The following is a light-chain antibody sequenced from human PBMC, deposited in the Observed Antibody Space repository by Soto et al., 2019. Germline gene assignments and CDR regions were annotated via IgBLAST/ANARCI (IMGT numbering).Light chain of an antibody. CDR2: AAS. Sequence: DIQMTQSPPSLSASVGDTITITCRASQSISTYLDWYQVTPGKAPKVLIYAASTLQDGVPSRFSGSGSGTDFTLTINSLQPEDFATYSCQQNYNLPPWTFGQGTKVDIK. V-gene: IGKV1-39*01. J-gene: IGKJ1*01. CDR1: QSISTY. CDR3: QQNYNLPPWT.